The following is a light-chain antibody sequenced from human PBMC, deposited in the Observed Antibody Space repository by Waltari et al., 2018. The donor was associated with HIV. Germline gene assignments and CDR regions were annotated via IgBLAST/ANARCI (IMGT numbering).Light chain of an antibody. CDR1: KLGDRY. J-gene: IGLJ1*01. CDR3: QTWDSNTVV. Sequence: SFEVTQSPSVSVSPGQSATITCSGAKLGDRYASWYQQKPGKSPLLVIYQDNKRPSGIPDRFAGSNSGNTATLTISGTQPMDEADYFGQTWDSNTVVFGTGTKVTVL. CDR2: QDN. V-gene: IGLV3-1*01.